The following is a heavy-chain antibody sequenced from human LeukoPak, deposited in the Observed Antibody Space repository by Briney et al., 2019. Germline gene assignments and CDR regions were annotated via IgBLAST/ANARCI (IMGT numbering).Heavy chain of an antibody. CDR3: AKAGGAYSSTYYFHY. Sequence: PGRSLRLSCAVSGFTFSNYGMHWVRQAPGKGLEWVAVISYDGSKKYYADSVKGRFTISGDNSKNTLYLQMNSLRAEDTAVYYCAKAGGAYSSTYYFHYWGQGTLVTVSS. CDR1: GFTFSNYG. CDR2: ISYDGSKK. D-gene: IGHD6-6*01. J-gene: IGHJ4*02. V-gene: IGHV3-30*18.